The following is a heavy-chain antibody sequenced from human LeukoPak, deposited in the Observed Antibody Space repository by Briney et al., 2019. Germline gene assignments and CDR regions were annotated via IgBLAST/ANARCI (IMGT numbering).Heavy chain of an antibody. V-gene: IGHV4-30-4*07. Sequence: SETLSLTCAVSGGSISSGGYSWSWIRQPPGKGLEWIGYIYYSGSTYYNPSLKSRVTISVDTSKNQFSLKLSSVTAADTAVYYCARGAPLTTVTLYYYYYMDVWGKGTTVTVSS. CDR2: IYYSGST. D-gene: IGHD4-17*01. CDR3: ARGAPLTTVTLYYYYYMDV. J-gene: IGHJ6*03. CDR1: GGSISSGGYS.